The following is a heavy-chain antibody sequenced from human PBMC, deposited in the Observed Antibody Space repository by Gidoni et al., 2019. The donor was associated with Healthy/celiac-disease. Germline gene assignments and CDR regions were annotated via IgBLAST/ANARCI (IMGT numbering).Heavy chain of an antibody. J-gene: IGHJ2*01. CDR3: ARTDGDYESGWYFDL. V-gene: IGHV4-61*02. CDR1: GGSISSGSYS. D-gene: IGHD4-17*01. Sequence: QVQLQESGPGLVKPSQTLSLTCTVSGGSISSGSYSWSWIRQPAGKGLEWIGRIYTSGSTNYNPSLKSRVTISVDTSKNQFSLKLSSVTAADTAVYYCARTDGDYESGWYFDLWGRGTLVTVSS. CDR2: IYTSGST.